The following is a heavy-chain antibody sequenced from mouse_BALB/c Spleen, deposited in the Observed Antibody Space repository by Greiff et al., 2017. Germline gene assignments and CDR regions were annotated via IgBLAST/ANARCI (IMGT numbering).Heavy chain of an antibody. CDR2: ISSGGGST. CDR1: GFAFSSYD. V-gene: IGHV5-12-1*01. Sequence: VQLKESGGGLVKPGGSLKLSCAASGFAFSSYDMSWVRQTPEKRLEWVAYISSGGGSTYYPDTVKGRFTISRDNAKNTLYLQMSSLKSEDTAMYYWARRWDGYARDYWGQGTSVTVSS. J-gene: IGHJ4*01. D-gene: IGHD4-1*01. CDR3: ARRWDGYARDY.